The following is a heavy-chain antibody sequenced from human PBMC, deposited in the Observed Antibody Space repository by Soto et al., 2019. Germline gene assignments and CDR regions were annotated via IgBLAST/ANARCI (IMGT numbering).Heavy chain of an antibody. J-gene: IGHJ4*02. CDR1: GYTFTSYG. CDR3: ARDVRGTIFGVVTRPDYFDY. CDR2: ISAYNGNT. Sequence: ASVKVSCKASGYTFTSYGISWVRQAPGQGLEWMGWISAYNGNTNYAQKLQGRVTMTTDTSTSTAYMELRSLRSDDTAVYYCARDVRGTIFGVVTRPDYFDYWGQGTLVTAPQ. V-gene: IGHV1-18*01. D-gene: IGHD3-3*01.